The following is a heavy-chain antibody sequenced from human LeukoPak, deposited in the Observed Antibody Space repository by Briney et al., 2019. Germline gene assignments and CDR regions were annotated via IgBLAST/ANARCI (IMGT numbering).Heavy chain of an antibody. CDR1: GFTVSSNY. Sequence: GGSLRLSCAASGFTVSSNYMSWVRQAPGKGLEWVSVIYSGGSTYYADSVKGRFTISRDNSKNTLYLQMNSLRAEDTAVYYCARAPGIAAADDHDAFDIWGQGTMVTVSS. V-gene: IGHV3-66*01. J-gene: IGHJ3*02. CDR2: IYSGGST. D-gene: IGHD6-13*01. CDR3: ARAPGIAAADDHDAFDI.